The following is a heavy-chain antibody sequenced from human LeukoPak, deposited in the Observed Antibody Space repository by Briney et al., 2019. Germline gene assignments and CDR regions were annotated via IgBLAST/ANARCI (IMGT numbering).Heavy chain of an antibody. Sequence: SETLSLTCAVYGGSFSGYYWSWIRQPPGKGLEWIGEINHSGSTNYNPSLKSRVAISVDTSKNQFSLKLSSVTAADTAVYYCATGGYSYGYDYWGQGTLVTVSS. CDR1: GGSFSGYY. V-gene: IGHV4-34*01. CDR3: ATGGYSYGYDY. D-gene: IGHD5-18*01. CDR2: INHSGST. J-gene: IGHJ4*02.